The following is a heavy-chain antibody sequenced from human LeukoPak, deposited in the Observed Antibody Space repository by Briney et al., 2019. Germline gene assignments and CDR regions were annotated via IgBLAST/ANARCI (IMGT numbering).Heavy chain of an antibody. CDR2: IIPIFGIA. D-gene: IGHD5-24*01. Sequence: ASVKVSCKASGGSFNNYAISWVRQAPGQGLEWMGRIIPIFGIANSAQKFQGRVTITADKSTNTAYMELSSLRSEDTAVYYCARNLEMATTLYWYFDLWGRGTLVTVSS. J-gene: IGHJ2*01. V-gene: IGHV1-69*04. CDR1: GGSFNNYA. CDR3: ARNLEMATTLYWYFDL.